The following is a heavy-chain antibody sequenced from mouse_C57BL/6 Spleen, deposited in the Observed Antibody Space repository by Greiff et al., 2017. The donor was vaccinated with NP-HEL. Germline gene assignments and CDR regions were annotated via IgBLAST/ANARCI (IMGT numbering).Heavy chain of an antibody. CDR2: IDPSDSYT. CDR1: GYTFTSYW. V-gene: IGHV1-69*01. D-gene: IGHD1-1*01. CDR3: ARKVVYFDY. Sequence: QVQLQQSGAELVMPGASVKLSCKASGYTFTSYWMHWVKQRPGQGLEWIGEIDPSDSYTNYNQKFKGKSTLTVDKSSSTAYMQLSSLTSEDSAVYYCARKVVYFDYWGQGTTLTVSS. J-gene: IGHJ2*01.